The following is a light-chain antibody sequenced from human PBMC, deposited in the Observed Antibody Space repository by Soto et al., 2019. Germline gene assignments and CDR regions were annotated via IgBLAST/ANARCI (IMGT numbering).Light chain of an antibody. V-gene: IGKV3-11*01. CDR1: QSISSY. J-gene: IGKJ1*01. CDR2: DAS. CDR3: QQRSNWPPT. Sequence: EIVLTQSPATLSLSPGERATLSCXASQSISSYLDWXQQXXGQXPXXLXYDASNRATGIPDRFSGSGSGTDFTLTISSLEHEDFAVYYCQQRSNWPPTFGQGTKVDI.